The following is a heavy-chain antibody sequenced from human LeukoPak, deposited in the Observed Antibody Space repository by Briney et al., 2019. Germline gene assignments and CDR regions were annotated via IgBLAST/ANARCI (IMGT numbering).Heavy chain of an antibody. D-gene: IGHD6-13*01. CDR3: AREIIAAAPFDY. Sequence: GRSLRLSCAASGFTFSSYAMHWVRQAPGKGLEWVAVISYDGSNKYYADSVKGRFTISRDNSKNTLYLQMNSLRAEDAAVYYCAREIIAAAPFDYWGQGTLVTVSS. V-gene: IGHV3-30*04. J-gene: IGHJ4*02. CDR1: GFTFSSYA. CDR2: ISYDGSNK.